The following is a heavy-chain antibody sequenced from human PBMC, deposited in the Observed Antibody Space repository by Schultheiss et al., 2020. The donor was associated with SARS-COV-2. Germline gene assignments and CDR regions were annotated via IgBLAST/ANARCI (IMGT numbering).Heavy chain of an antibody. J-gene: IGHJ6*02. V-gene: IGHV4-59*01. CDR3: ARGSVPMGTPHYGMDV. CDR1: GGSISSYY. D-gene: IGHD7-27*01. Sequence: SETLSLTCTVSGGSISSYYWSWIRQPPGKGLEWIGYIYYSGSTYYNPSLKSRVTISVDTSKNQFSLRLSAVTAADTAVYYCARGSVPMGTPHYGMDVWGQGTTVTVSS. CDR2: IYYSGST.